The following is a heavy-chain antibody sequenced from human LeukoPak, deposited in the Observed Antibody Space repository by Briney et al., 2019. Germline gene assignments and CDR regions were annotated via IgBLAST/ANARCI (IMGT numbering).Heavy chain of an antibody. D-gene: IGHD3-22*01. J-gene: IGHJ3*02. V-gene: IGHV3-48*03. CDR3: ARDAGFYDSSAYYAFDT. CDR1: GFTFSTYE. Sequence: GGSLRLSCAASGFTFSTYEMNWVRQAPGKGPEWVSYISSTGSTTYYADSVKGRFTISRDNAKNSLYLQMNSLRAEDTALYYCARDAGFYDSSAYYAFDTWGHGAMVTVSS. CDR2: ISSTGSTT.